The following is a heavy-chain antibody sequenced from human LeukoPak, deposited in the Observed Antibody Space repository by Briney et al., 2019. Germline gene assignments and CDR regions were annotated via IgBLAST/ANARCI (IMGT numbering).Heavy chain of an antibody. CDR2: ISGSGGST. Sequence: GGSLRLSCAASGFTFSNYAMSWVRQAPGKGLEWVSAISGSGGSTYYADSVKGRFTVSRDNSKNTLYLQMNSLRAEDTAVYYCAKDRGRIAAAGGGWFDPWGQGTLVTVSS. V-gene: IGHV3-23*01. CDR3: AKDRGRIAAAGGGWFDP. J-gene: IGHJ5*02. CDR1: GFTFSNYA. D-gene: IGHD6-13*01.